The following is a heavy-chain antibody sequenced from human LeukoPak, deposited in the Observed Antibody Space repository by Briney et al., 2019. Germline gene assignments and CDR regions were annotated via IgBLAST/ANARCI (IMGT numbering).Heavy chain of an antibody. Sequence: GGSLRLSCAASGFTFSSYWMSWVRQAPGKGLEWVANIKQDGSEKYYVDSVKGRFTISRDNAKNSLYLQMNSLRTEDTALYYCAKGGIQIWDDAFDIWGQGTMVTVSS. CDR1: GFTFSSYW. V-gene: IGHV3-7*03. J-gene: IGHJ3*02. CDR2: IKQDGSEK. CDR3: AKGGIQIWDDAFDI. D-gene: IGHD5-18*01.